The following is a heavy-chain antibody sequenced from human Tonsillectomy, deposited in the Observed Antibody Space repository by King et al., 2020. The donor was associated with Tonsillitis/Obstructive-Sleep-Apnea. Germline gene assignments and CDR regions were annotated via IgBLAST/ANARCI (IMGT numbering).Heavy chain of an antibody. CDR3: TTDFVEGGVVVDY. D-gene: IGHD3-16*01. V-gene: IGHV3-15*01. Sequence: VQLVESGGGLIKPGGSLRLSCAASGFTFSNAWMSWVRQAPGKGLEWVGRVKSKTDGGTTDYAAPVKGRFTISREDSKDMLYLQMSSRKTEDTAVYYCTTDFVEGGVVVDYWGQGTLVTVSS. CDR2: VKSKTDGGTT. CDR1: GFTFSNAW. J-gene: IGHJ4*02.